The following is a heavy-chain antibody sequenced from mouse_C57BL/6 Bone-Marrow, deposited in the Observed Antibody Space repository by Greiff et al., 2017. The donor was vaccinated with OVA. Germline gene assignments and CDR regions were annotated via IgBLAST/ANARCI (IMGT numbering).Heavy chain of an antibody. D-gene: IGHD2-5*01. CDR3: TRGYSSYYAMDY. Sequence: VTLKESGAELVRPGASVTLSCKASGYTFTDYEMHWVKQTPVHGLEWIGAIDPETGGTAYNQKFKGKAILTADKSSSTAYMELRSLTTEDSAVYHCTRGYSSYYAMDYWGQGTSVTVSS. CDR1: GYTFTDYE. CDR2: IDPETGGT. J-gene: IGHJ4*01. V-gene: IGHV1-15*01.